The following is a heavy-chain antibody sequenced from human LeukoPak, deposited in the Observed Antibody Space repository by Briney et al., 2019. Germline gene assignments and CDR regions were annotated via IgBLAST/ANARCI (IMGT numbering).Heavy chain of an antibody. CDR1: GGSISSVGFY. J-gene: IGHJ5*02. CDR2: IYYTGTT. CDR3: ARGRGGGGSSNNWFDP. V-gene: IGHV4-31*03. Sequence: PSETLSLTCNVSGGSISSVGFYWICIRQHPGKGLEWIAYIYYTGTTYYNPSLKSRVTMSVNTSKNHFSLNLISVTAADTAVYFCARGRGGGGSSNNWFDPWGQRTLVTVSS. D-gene: IGHD2-15*01.